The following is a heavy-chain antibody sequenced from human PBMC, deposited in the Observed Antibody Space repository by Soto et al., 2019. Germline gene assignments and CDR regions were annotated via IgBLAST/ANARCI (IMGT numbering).Heavy chain of an antibody. CDR2: INHSGST. D-gene: IGHD2-2*01. Sequence: LSLTCAVYGGSFSGYYWSLIRQPPGKGLEWIGEINHSGSTNYNPSLKSRVTISVDTSKNQFSLKLSSVTAADTAVYYCARAFSSTSCYDYWGQGTLVTVSS. CDR1: GGSFSGYY. J-gene: IGHJ4*02. V-gene: IGHV4-34*01. CDR3: ARAFSSTSCYDY.